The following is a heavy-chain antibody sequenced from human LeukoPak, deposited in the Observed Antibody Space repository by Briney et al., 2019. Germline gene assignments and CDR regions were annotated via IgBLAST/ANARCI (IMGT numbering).Heavy chain of an antibody. CDR2: IYHSGST. CDR3: ARGEGYSSTWYQPHFDY. V-gene: IGHV4-4*02. D-gene: IGHD6-13*01. J-gene: IGHJ4*02. CDR1: GGSISSSNW. Sequence: PSGALSLTCAVSGGSISSSNWWSWVRQPPGKGLEWIGEIYHSGSTNNNPSLKSRVTISVDRSKNQFSLKLTSVTGGGTAVYYCARGEGYSSTWYQPHFDYWGQGTLVTVSS.